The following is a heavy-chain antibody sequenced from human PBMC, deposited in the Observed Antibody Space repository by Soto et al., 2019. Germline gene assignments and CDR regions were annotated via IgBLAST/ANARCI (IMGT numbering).Heavy chain of an antibody. J-gene: IGHJ6*02. CDR1: GFTVSSDY. D-gene: IGHD1-26*01. CDR3: ARDPGDRNGVSV. V-gene: IGHV3-66*01. Sequence: EVQVVESGGGLVQPGGSLRLSCAASGFTVSSDYMSWVRQAPGKGLEWVSVIYSGGSTYYADSVKGRFTISRDNPKNTLYLQMNSLRAEDTAVYYCARDPGDRNGVSVWGQGTTVTVSS. CDR2: IYSGGST.